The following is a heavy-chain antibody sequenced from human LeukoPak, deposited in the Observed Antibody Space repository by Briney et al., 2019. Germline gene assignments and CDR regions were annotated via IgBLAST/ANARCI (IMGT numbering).Heavy chain of an antibody. J-gene: IGHJ4*02. V-gene: IGHV3-7*01. D-gene: IGHD3-22*01. CDR1: WFNLSSYR. Sequence: GGSLRLSCAASWFNLSSYRMSWFRPAPGEGVEWVANIKQDGSEKYSVDAEKGQFTISRDKAKNSLYLQMNSLRAEDTAVYYCARSRGPTSWYYYDSSGYYLDYWGQGTLVTVSS. CDR3: ARSRGPTSWYYYDSSGYYLDY. CDR2: IKQDGSEK.